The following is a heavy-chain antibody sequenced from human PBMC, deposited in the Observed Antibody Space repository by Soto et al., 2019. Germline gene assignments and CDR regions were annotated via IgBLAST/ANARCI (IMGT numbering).Heavy chain of an antibody. D-gene: IGHD4-17*01. V-gene: IGHV1-69*12. CDR1: GGTFSSYA. CDR3: AREGGGTTVVTPSIDY. CDR2: IIPIFGTA. J-gene: IGHJ4*02. Sequence: QVQLVQSGAEVKPGSSVKVSCKASGGTFSSYAISWVRQAPGQGLEWMGGIIPIFGTANYAQKFQGRVTITADESTRKAYMGLGSLRSEDTAVYYCAREGGGTTVVTPSIDYWGQGTLVTVSS.